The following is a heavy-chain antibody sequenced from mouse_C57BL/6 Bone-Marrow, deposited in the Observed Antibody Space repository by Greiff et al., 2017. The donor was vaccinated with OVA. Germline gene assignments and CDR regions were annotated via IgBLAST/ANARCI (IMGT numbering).Heavy chain of an antibody. V-gene: IGHV1-81*01. CDR2: IYPRSGNT. CDR1: GYTFTSYG. J-gene: IGHJ3*01. CDR3: ARALAY. Sequence: QVQLQQSGAELARPGASVKLSCKASGYTFTSYGISWVKQRTGQGLEWIGEIYPRSGNTYYNEKFKGKATLTADNSSSTAYMELRSLTSEDSAVYFCARALAYWGQGTLVTVSA.